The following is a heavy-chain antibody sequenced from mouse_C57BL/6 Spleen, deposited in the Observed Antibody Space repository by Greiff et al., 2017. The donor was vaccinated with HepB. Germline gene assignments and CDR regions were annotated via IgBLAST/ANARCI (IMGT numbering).Heavy chain of an antibody. V-gene: IGHV1-42*01. CDR3: SLITPDWYFDV. CDR1: GYSFTGYY. D-gene: IGHD1-1*01. CDR2: INPSTGGT. Sequence: VQLKQSGPELVKPGASVKISCKASGYSFTGYYMNWVKQSPEKSLEWIGEINPSTGGTTYNQKFKAKATLTVDKSSSTAYMQLKSLTSEDSAVYYCSLITPDWYFDVWGTGTTVTVSS. J-gene: IGHJ1*03.